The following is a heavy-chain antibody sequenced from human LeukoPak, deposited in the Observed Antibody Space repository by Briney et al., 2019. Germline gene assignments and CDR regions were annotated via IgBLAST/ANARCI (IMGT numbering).Heavy chain of an antibody. D-gene: IGHD3-22*01. Sequence: EASVKVSCKASGYTFTSYDINWVRQATGQGLEWMGWMNPNSGNTGYAQKFQGRVTMTRNTSISTAYMELSSLRSEDTAVYYCARLYDSLGMGAFDIWGQGTMVTVSS. CDR1: GYTFTSYD. J-gene: IGHJ3*02. CDR2: MNPNSGNT. V-gene: IGHV1-8*01. CDR3: ARLYDSLGMGAFDI.